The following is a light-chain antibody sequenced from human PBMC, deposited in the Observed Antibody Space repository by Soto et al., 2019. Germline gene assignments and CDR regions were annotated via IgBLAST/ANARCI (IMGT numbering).Light chain of an antibody. Sequence: QTVVTQESSFSVSPGGTVTLTCRLISGSVSTAHNPNWYQQTPGQAPRTLIYSTSTRSSGVPDRFSGSILGNKAALTITGAQADDESDYYCALFMGNGISVFGPGTKLTVL. V-gene: IGLV8-61*01. CDR3: ALFMGNGISV. J-gene: IGLJ1*01. CDR2: STS. CDR1: SGSVSTAHN.